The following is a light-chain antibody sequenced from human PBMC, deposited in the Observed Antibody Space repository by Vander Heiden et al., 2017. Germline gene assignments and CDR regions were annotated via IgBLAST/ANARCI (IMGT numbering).Light chain of an antibody. CDR1: SSNIGGTT. CDR2: SSN. J-gene: IGLJ3*02. Sequence: QSVLTQPPSASGTPGQRVTISCSGSSSNIGGTTVNWYQQLPGTAPKLRIYSSNQRPSGVPDRFSGYKSGTSASLDISGLQSEDEADYYCAEWDDSLNGRVFGGGTKLTVL. CDR3: AEWDDSLNGRV. V-gene: IGLV1-44*01.